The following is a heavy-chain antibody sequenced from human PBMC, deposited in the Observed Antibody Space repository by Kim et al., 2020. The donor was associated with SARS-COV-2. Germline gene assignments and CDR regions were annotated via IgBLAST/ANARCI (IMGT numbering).Heavy chain of an antibody. CDR2: IKQDGSEK. J-gene: IGHJ4*02. D-gene: IGHD3-10*01. CDR1: GFTFSNYW. Sequence: GGSLRLSCAASGFTFSNYWMSWVRQAPGKGLEWVANIKQDGSEKKYVDSVKGRFTISRDNAKNSLYLQMNSLRAEDTAVYYCARGGSEYWGQGTLVTVSS. V-gene: IGHV3-7*01. CDR3: ARGGSEY.